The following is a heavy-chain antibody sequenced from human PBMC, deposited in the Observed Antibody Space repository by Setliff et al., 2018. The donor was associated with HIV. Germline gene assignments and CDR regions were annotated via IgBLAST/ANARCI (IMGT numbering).Heavy chain of an antibody. J-gene: IGHJ4*02. V-gene: IGHV3-30*02. CDR1: GFIFKTYD. CDR3: AKLNGGYDSSGYFPDY. D-gene: IGHD3-22*01. Sequence: GGSLRLSCATSGFIFKTYDIHWVRQAPGKGLEWGTFIRFNGNDKYYADSVKGRFTISRDNSKNTLYLQMNSLRAEDTAVYYCAKLNGGYDSSGYFPDYWGQGTLVTVSS. CDR2: IRFNGNDK.